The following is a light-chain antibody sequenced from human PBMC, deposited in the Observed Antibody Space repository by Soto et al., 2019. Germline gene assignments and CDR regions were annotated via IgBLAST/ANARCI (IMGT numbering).Light chain of an antibody. Sequence: SYELTQPPSVSVGPGQTARLTCGGNNVGRKSLNWYQRRPGQAPLLVVYDDSDRPSGIPERFSGFNSGNTATLTISRVEAGDEADYYCQVWDSISDHVVFGGGTKLTVL. CDR2: DDS. J-gene: IGLJ2*01. V-gene: IGLV3-21*02. CDR3: QVWDSISDHVV. CDR1: NVGRKS.